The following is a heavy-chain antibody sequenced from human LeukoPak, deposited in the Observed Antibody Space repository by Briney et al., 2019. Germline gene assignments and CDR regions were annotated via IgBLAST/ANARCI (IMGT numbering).Heavy chain of an antibody. V-gene: IGHV1-2*02. J-gene: IGHJ4*02. CDR2: INPNSGGT. CDR1: GYTFTGYY. D-gene: IGHD6-6*01. CDR3: ARREAAPRTLDY. Sequence: ASVKVSCKASGYTFTGYYMHWVRQAPGQGLAWMGWINPNSGGTNYAQKFQGRVTMTRDTSISTAYMELSRLRSDDTAVYYCARREAAPRTLDYWGQGTLVTVSS.